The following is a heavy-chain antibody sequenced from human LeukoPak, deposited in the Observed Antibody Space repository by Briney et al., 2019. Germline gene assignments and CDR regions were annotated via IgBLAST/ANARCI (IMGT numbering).Heavy chain of an antibody. CDR2: ISGSDGST. V-gene: IGHV3-23*01. Sequence: GGSLRLSCAASGFTFSSYAMSWVRQAPGKGLEWVSAISGSDGSTYYADSVKGRFTISRDDSKNTLYLQMNSLRAEDTAVYYCAKEVPCGGDCYWNDYWGQGTLVTVSS. CDR3: AKEVPCGGDCYWNDY. D-gene: IGHD2-21*02. J-gene: IGHJ4*02. CDR1: GFTFSSYA.